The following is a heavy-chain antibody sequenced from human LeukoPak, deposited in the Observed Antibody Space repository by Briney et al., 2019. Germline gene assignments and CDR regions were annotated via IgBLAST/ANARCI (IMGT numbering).Heavy chain of an antibody. CDR2: ISGSSTYI. Sequence: PGGSLRLSCAASGFTFSTYSMNWVRQAPGKGLEWVSSISGSSTYIHYADSVKGRFTISRDNAKNSLYLQMNSLRAEDTAVYYCARPDTSGGYWYLDHWGRGTLVTVSS. CDR3: ARPDTSGGYWYLDH. V-gene: IGHV3-21*01. CDR1: GFTFSTYS. D-gene: IGHD3-16*01. J-gene: IGHJ2*01.